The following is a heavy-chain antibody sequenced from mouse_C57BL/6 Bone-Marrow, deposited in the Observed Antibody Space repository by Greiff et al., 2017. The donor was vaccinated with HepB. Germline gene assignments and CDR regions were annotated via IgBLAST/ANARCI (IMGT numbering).Heavy chain of an antibody. J-gene: IGHJ4*01. V-gene: IGHV1-76*01. CDR3: ARARLSLYYYAMDY. D-gene: IGHD1-1*02. CDR2: IYPGSGNT. Sequence: QVQLQQSGAELVRPGASVKLSCKASGYTFTDYYINWVKQRPGQGLEWIARIYPGSGNTYYNEKFKGKATLTAEKSSSTAYMQLSSLTSEDSAVYFCARARLSLYYYAMDYWGQGTSVTVSS. CDR1: GYTFTDYY.